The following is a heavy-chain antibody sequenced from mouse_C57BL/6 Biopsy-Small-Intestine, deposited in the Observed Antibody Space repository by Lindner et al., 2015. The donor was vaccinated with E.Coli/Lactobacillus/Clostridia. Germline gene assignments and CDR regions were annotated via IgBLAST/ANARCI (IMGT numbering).Heavy chain of an antibody. CDR1: GYSFNGYN. V-gene: IGHV1-39*01. CDR3: ARLEGHFGGFLY. Sequence: VQLQESGVELVKPGASLKISCKASGYSFNGYNMNWVKQSHGKSLEWIGIINTYYGSTVYNQKFKDRATLTVDKSSSTAYMQLNSLTSEDSAVYYCARLEGHFGGFLYWGRGTLVTVSA. J-gene: IGHJ3*01. CDR2: INTYYGST.